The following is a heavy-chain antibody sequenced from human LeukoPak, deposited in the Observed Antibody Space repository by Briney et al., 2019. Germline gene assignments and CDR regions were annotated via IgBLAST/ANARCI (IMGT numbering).Heavy chain of an antibody. CDR1: GFTFSSYG. J-gene: IGHJ4*02. CDR3: AKVYLPATAIKLLNPPGD. D-gene: IGHD2-2*02. CDR2: IRYDGSNK. Sequence: PGGSLRLSCAASGFTFSSYGMHWVRQAPGKGLEWVAFIRYDGSNKYYADSVKGRFTISRDNSKNTLYLQMNSLRAEDTAVYYCAKVYLPATAIKLLNPPGDWGQGTLVTVSS. V-gene: IGHV3-30*02.